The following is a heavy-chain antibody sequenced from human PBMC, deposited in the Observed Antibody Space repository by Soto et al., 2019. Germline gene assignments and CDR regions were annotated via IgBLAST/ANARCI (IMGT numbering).Heavy chain of an antibody. CDR3: ASSVGGYDPYYYYYGMDV. Sequence: SETLSLTCTVSGGSISSYYWSWIRQPAGKGLEWIGRIYTSGSTNYNPSLKSRVTMSVDTSKNQFSLKLSSVTAADTAVYYCASSVGGYDPYYYYYGMDVWGQGTTVTVYS. CDR1: GGSISSYY. V-gene: IGHV4-4*07. D-gene: IGHD5-12*01. CDR2: IYTSGST. J-gene: IGHJ6*02.